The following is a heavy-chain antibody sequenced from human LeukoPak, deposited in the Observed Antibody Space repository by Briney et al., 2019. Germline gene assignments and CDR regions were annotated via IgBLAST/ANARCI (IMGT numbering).Heavy chain of an antibody. Sequence: GASVKVSCMPSGYTFTGYYMHWVRQATGQGLEWMGWMNPNSGITGYAQKFRGRVTMARNTSMSTAYMELSKLRSEVTARYYSAIRTRVDIVATLGERVKKGLDYWGQGTPVAVSS. J-gene: IGHJ4*02. CDR2: MNPNSGIT. CDR1: GYTFTGYY. CDR3: AIRTRVDIVATLGERVKKGLDY. V-gene: IGHV1-8*02. D-gene: IGHD5-12*01.